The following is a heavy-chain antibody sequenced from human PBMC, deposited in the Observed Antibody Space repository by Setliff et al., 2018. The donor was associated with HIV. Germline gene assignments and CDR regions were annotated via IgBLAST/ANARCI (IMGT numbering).Heavy chain of an antibody. CDR3: ARHTIDISLLVVQDPGPFDI. CDR2: IYPQDSDT. V-gene: IGHV5-51*01. D-gene: IGHD3-10*01. Sequence: GESLKISCTGSGYGFSNHWIGWVRQMPGRGLEWMGIIYPQDSDTRYSPSFEGHVTISADRSRNTAYLQWTALKASDTAMYYCARHTIDISLLVVQDPGPFDIWGRGTRVTVSS. CDR1: GYGFSNHW. J-gene: IGHJ3*02.